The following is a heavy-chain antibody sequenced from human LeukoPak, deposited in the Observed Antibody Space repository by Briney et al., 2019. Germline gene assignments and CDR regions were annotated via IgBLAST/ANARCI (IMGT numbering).Heavy chain of an antibody. CDR1: GFTFSNYG. J-gene: IGHJ4*02. V-gene: IGHV3-30*18. D-gene: IGHD6-13*01. Sequence: GRSLRLSCAASGFTFSNYGMHWVRQAPGKGLEWVALISYDGSNKYFADSVKGRFTISRDNSKNTLYLQMHSLRAEDTAVYYCAKDNVAAAGRYFDYWGQGTLVTVS. CDR3: AKDNVAAAGRYFDY. CDR2: ISYDGSNK.